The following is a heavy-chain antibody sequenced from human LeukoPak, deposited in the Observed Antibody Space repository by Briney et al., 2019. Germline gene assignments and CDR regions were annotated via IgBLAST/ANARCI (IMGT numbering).Heavy chain of an antibody. Sequence: GGSLRLSCAASGFTFIDYDMHWVRLVIGKGLEWVSAIGIRGDTHYSRSVKGRFTISRENAESSLYLQMNSLRAEDTAVYYCARGGIQVSGIDEFDYWGQGTLVTVSS. D-gene: IGHD6-19*01. CDR2: IGIRGDT. J-gene: IGHJ4*02. CDR3: ARGGIQVSGIDEFDY. CDR1: GFTFIDYD. V-gene: IGHV3-13*01.